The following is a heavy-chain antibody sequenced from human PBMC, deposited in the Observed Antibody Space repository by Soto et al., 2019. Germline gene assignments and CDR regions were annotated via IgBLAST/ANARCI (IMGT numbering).Heavy chain of an antibody. CDR2: IYHSGST. V-gene: IGHV4-30-2*01. CDR3: ARSKKGYSYGYYFDY. CDR1: GGSISSGGYS. Sequence: QLQLQESGSGLVKPSQTLSLTCAVSGGSISSGGYSWSWIRQPPGKGLEWIGHIYHSGSTSYNPSLKGRVTRSGDRCKNQFSLKLSSVTAADRAVYYCARSKKGYSYGYYFDYWGQGTLVTVSS. D-gene: IGHD5-18*01. J-gene: IGHJ4*02.